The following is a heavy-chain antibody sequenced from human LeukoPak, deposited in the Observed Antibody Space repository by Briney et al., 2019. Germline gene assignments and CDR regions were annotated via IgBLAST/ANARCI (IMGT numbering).Heavy chain of an antibody. Sequence: PGGSLRLSCAASGFTFSSYAMSWVRQAPGKGPEWVSVISGSGGSTYYRDSVKGRFTISRDNSKNTLYLQMNSLTAGDTAVYFCAKDGTTTVTFDYWGQGTLVTVSS. D-gene: IGHD4-11*01. J-gene: IGHJ4*02. V-gene: IGHV3-23*01. CDR2: ISGSGGST. CDR3: AKDGTTTVTFDY. CDR1: GFTFSSYA.